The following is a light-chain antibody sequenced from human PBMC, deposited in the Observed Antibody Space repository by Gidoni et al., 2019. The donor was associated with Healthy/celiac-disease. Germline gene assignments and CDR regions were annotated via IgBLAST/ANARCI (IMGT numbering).Light chain of an antibody. CDR1: QDISNY. Sequence: DIQMPQSPSSLSAPVGDRVTITCQASQDISNYLNWYQQKPGKAPKLLIYDASNVETGVPSRVSGSGSGTYFTFTISILQPEVIATYYCQQYDNCPAFGPXTKVDIK. CDR3: QQYDNCPA. J-gene: IGKJ3*01. V-gene: IGKV1-33*01. CDR2: DAS.